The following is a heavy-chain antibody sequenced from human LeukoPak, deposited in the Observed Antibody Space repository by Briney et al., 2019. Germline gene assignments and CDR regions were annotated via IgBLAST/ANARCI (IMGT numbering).Heavy chain of an antibody. V-gene: IGHV3-11*01. CDR3: ARADYGDYVDDAFDI. CDR2: ISSSGSAI. Sequence: GGFLRLSRAASGFTFSDYYMSWIRQAPGKGLEWVAYISSSGSAIYYADSVKGRFTISRDNAKNSLYLQMNSLRAEDTAVYYCARADYGDYVDDAFDIWGQGTMVTVSS. D-gene: IGHD4-17*01. J-gene: IGHJ3*02. CDR1: GFTFSDYY.